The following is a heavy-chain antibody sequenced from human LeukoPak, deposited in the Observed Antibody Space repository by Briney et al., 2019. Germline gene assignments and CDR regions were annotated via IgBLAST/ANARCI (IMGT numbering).Heavy chain of an antibody. J-gene: IGHJ4*02. CDR2: IYYSGST. V-gene: IGHV4-59*08. CDR1: GGSISSYY. Sequence: SETLSLTCTVSGGSISSYYWSWIRQPPGKGLEWIGYIYYSGSTNYNPSLKSRVTISVDTSKNQFSLKLSSVTAADTAVYYCASQYYDYVWGSYRPSPFDYWGQGTLVTVSS. D-gene: IGHD3-16*02. CDR3: ASQYYDYVWGSYRPSPFDY.